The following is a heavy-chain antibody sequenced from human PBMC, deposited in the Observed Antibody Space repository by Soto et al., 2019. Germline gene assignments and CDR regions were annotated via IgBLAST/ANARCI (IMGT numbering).Heavy chain of an antibody. CDR1: GYTFTNYG. D-gene: IGHD4-17*01. CDR3: GRGYGDYIRALDV. V-gene: IGHV1-18*04. CDR2: IGAYNGNT. Sequence: QVQLVQSGPEVKKPGTSVRVSCKTAGYTFTNYGITWVRQAPGQGLEWMGWIGAYNGNTNYAQRFQGRLTMTTDTSTDTGYMELRSLKSDDTAVYYCGRGYGDYIRALDVWGQGTTVTVSS. J-gene: IGHJ6*02.